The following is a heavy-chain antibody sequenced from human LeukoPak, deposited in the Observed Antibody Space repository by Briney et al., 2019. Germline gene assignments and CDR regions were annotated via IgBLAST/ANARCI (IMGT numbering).Heavy chain of an antibody. J-gene: IGHJ5*02. CDR1: GYTFTSYG. Sequence: ASVKVSCKASGYTFTSYGISWVRQAPGQGLEWMGWINTNTGNPTYAQGFTGRFVFSLDTSVSTAYLQISSLKAEDTAVYYCAREGSIEGFDPWGQGTLVTVSS. V-gene: IGHV7-4-1*02. CDR2: INTNTGNP. CDR3: AREGSIEGFDP.